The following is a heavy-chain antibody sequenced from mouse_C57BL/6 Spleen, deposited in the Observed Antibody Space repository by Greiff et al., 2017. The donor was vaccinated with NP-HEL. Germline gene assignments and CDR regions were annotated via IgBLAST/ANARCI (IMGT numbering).Heavy chain of an antibody. D-gene: IGHD1-3*01. CDR2: IYPGDGDT. J-gene: IGHJ3*01. CDR1: GYAFSSSW. CDR3: ARSSSGFAY. Sequence: QVQLQQSGPELVKPGASVKISCKASGYAFSSSWMNWVKQRPGKGLEWIGRIYPGDGDTKYNGKFKGKATLTADKSSSTAYMQLSSLTSDDSAVYFCARSSSGFAYWGQGTLVTVSA. V-gene: IGHV1-82*01.